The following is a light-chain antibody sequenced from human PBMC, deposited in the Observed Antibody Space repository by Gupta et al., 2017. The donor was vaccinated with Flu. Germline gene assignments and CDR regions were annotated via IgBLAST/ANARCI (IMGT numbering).Light chain of an antibody. CDR3: QQRSNWPPLT. Sequence: DIVSTQPAATLSLSPGESATLSCRASQSVNSYLAWYQQKPGQPPRLLIYDASNRATGIPARFSGSGSGTDFTLTISSLEPEDFAVYYCQQRSNWPPLTFGGGTKVEIK. V-gene: IGKV3-11*01. J-gene: IGKJ4*01. CDR2: DAS. CDR1: QSVNSY.